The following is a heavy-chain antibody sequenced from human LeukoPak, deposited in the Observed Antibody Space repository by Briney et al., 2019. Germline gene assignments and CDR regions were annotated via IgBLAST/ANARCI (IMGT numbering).Heavy chain of an antibody. J-gene: IGHJ3*02. CDR2: ISGSGGST. CDR1: GFTFSSYA. Sequence: GGSLRLSCAASGFTFSSYAMGWVRQAPGKGLEWVSAISGSGGSTYYADSVKGRFTISRDNSKDTLYLQMNSLRAEDTAVYYCAKGLRGIASAGSAFDIWGQGTMVTVSS. D-gene: IGHD6-25*01. CDR3: AKGLRGIASAGSAFDI. V-gene: IGHV3-23*01.